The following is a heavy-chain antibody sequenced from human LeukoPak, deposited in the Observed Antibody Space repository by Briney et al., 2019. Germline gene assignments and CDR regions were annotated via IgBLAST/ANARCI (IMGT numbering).Heavy chain of an antibody. Sequence: GSLRLSCSASGFTFSTYWMSWVRQPPGKGLEWIGEINHSGSTNYNPSLKSRVTISVDTSKNQFSLKLSSVTAADTAVYYCARDDRFWNWFDPWGQGTLVTVSS. CDR3: ARDDRFWNWFDP. D-gene: IGHD3-3*01. CDR2: INHSGST. J-gene: IGHJ5*02. CDR1: GFTFSTYW. V-gene: IGHV4-34*01.